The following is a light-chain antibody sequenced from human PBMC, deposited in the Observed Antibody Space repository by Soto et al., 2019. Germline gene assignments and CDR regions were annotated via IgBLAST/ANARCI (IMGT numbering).Light chain of an antibody. J-gene: IGKJ4*01. CDR1: QGISSY. CDR2: AAS. CDR3: QQYYSYPST. V-gene: IGKV1-8*01. Sequence: IQMTQYPSSLSASVGDRVTITCRASQGISSYLAWYQQKPGKAPKLLIYAASTLQSGVPSRFSGSGSGTDFTLTISCLQSEDFATYYCQQYYSYPSTFGGGTKVDIK.